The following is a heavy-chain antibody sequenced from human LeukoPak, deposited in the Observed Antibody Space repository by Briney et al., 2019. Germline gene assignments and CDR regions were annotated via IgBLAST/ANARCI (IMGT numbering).Heavy chain of an antibody. CDR1: GFTFSTYA. J-gene: IGHJ5*01. CDR3: VKASSDYYYDS. V-gene: IGHV3-64D*06. D-gene: IGHD3-22*01. CDR2: SSSKGDST. Sequence: GGSLRLSCSASGFTFSTYAMHWVRQAPGKGLEYVSASSSKGDSTFYADSVKGGFTISRDNSKNTLYLQMSGLRTEDTAVYYCVKASSDYYYDSWGQGTLVTVSS.